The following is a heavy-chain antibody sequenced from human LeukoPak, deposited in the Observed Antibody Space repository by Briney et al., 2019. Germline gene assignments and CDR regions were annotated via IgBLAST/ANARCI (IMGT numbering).Heavy chain of an antibody. D-gene: IGHD6-19*01. V-gene: IGHV1-2*06. Sequence: ASVKVSCKASGYTFTGYYMHWVRQAPGQGLEWMGRINPNSGGTNYAQKFQGRVTMTRDTSISTAYMELSRLRSDDTAVYYCARVVVAGTRPSFDYWGQGTLVTVSS. CDR3: ARVVVAGTRPSFDY. CDR1: GYTFTGYY. CDR2: INPNSGGT. J-gene: IGHJ4*02.